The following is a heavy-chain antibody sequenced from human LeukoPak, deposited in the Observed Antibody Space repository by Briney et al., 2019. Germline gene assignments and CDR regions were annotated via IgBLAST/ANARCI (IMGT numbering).Heavy chain of an antibody. Sequence: GGSLRLSCAASGFTFSSYAVSWVRQAPGKGLEWVSAISGSGGSTYYADSVKGRFTISRDNSKNTLYLQMNSLRAEDTAVYYCAKADYSYGYGFDYWGQGTLVTVSS. CDR3: AKADYSYGYGFDY. J-gene: IGHJ4*02. CDR1: GFTFSSYA. D-gene: IGHD5-18*01. V-gene: IGHV3-23*01. CDR2: ISGSGGST.